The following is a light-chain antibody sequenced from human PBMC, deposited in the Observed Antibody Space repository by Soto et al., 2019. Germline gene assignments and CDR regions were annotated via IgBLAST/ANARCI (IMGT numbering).Light chain of an antibody. J-gene: IGKJ1*01. V-gene: IGKV1-5*01. CDR1: QSIGYW. CDR3: QHYKCYSKA. CDR2: DAS. Sequence: DIQLTQSTYTLYASLGDRGTITCRASQSIGYWLAWYQQRPGKAPKLLIYDASSFITGVPSRFRGSGSGTEFTLTISSLQPDDFTTYYCQHYKCYSKAFGQGAKVDIK.